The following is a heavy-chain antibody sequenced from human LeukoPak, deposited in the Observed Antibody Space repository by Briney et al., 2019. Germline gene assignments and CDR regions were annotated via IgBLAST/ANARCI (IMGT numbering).Heavy chain of an antibody. CDR2: IRYDGSNK. D-gene: IGHD3-22*01. Sequence: SGGSLRLSCAASGFTFSSYGMHWVRQAPGKGLEWVAFIRYDGSNKYYADSVKGRFTISRDNAKNTLYLQMNSLRAENTAVYYCARDSPYYYDSRTFEGDAFDIWGQGTMVTVSS. CDR1: GFTFSSYG. V-gene: IGHV3-30*02. J-gene: IGHJ3*02. CDR3: ARDSPYYYDSRTFEGDAFDI.